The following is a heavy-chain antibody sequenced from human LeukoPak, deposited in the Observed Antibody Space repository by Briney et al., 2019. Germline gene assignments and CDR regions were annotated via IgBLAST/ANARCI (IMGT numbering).Heavy chain of an antibody. V-gene: IGHV4-61*03. CDR1: GGSVSSGSYY. CDR3: ARDVASGSYPHFDY. CDR2: IYYSGST. Sequence: SETLSLTCTVSGGSVSSGSYYWSWIRQPPGKGLEWIGYIYYSGSTNYNPSLNSRVIISVDTSKNHFSLKLSSVSAADTAVYYCARDVASGSYPHFDYWGQGTLVTVSS. D-gene: IGHD1-26*01. J-gene: IGHJ4*02.